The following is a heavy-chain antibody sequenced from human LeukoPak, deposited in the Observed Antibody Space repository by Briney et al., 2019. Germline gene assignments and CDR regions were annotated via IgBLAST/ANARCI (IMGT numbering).Heavy chain of an antibody. V-gene: IGHV3-11*04. CDR1: GFTFSDYY. CDR3: ARLAFEYSSSSAAFDI. D-gene: IGHD6-6*01. J-gene: IGHJ3*02. Sequence: GGSLRLSCAASGFTFSDYYMSWVRQAPGKGLEWISYISSSSSTIYSADSVKGRFTISRDNAKSSLFLQMNSLRAEDTAVYYCARLAFEYSSSSAAFDIWGQGTMVTVSS. CDR2: ISSSSSTI.